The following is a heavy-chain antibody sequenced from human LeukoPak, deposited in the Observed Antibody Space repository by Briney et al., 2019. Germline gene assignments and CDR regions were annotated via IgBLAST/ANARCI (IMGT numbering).Heavy chain of an antibody. V-gene: IGHV1-2*02. J-gene: IGHJ4*02. CDR2: INPTSGGT. D-gene: IGHD3-10*01. CDR3: ISRGDY. CDR1: XXXXTGYL. Sequence: ASVXXSXXXXXXXXTGYLMHWVRQAPGQGLEWMGWINPTSGGTNYAQKFQGRVTMTRDTSISTAYMELSRLRSDDTAVYYCISRGDYWGQGTLVTVSS.